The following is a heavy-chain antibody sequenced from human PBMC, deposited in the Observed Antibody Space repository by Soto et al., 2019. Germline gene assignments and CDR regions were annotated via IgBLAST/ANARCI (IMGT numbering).Heavy chain of an antibody. Sequence: ASVKVSCKASGYTFTSYGISWVRQAPGQGLEWMGWISAYNGNTNYAQKLQGRVTMTTDTSTSTAYMELRSLRSDDTAVYYCASESCSGGSGYHDYWGQGTLVTVSS. CDR2: ISAYNGNT. D-gene: IGHD2-15*01. CDR3: ASESCSGGSGYHDY. V-gene: IGHV1-18*01. CDR1: GYTFTSYG. J-gene: IGHJ4*02.